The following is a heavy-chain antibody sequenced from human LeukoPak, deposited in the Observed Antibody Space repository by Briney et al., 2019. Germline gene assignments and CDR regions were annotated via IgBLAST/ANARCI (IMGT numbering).Heavy chain of an antibody. Sequence: ASVKVSCKASGGTFSSYAISWVRQAPGQGLEWMGRIIPIFGTANYAQKFQGRVTITTDESTSTAYMELSSLRSEDTAVYYCARGSHYYDSSGYYYHWFDPWGQGTLVTVSS. CDR2: IIPIFGTA. CDR3: ARGSHYYDSSGYYYHWFDP. D-gene: IGHD3-22*01. V-gene: IGHV1-69*05. CDR1: GGTFSSYA. J-gene: IGHJ5*02.